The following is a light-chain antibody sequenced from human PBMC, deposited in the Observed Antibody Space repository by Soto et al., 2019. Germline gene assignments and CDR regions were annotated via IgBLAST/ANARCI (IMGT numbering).Light chain of an antibody. J-gene: IGKJ1*01. Sequence: EIVLTQSPGTLSLSPGERATLSCRASQTLTNTYLAWYQQKPGQAPRLLIFDASTRATGIPDRFSGSGSVTDFTLTISRLEPEDFAVYCCQLYGVSPKTFGQGTHVEVK. CDR3: QLYGVSPKT. V-gene: IGKV3-20*01. CDR2: DAS. CDR1: QTLTNTY.